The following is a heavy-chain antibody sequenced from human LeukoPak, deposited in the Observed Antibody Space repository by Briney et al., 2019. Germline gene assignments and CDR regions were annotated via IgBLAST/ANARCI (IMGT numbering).Heavy chain of an antibody. CDR2: INHSGST. J-gene: IGHJ4*02. D-gene: IGHD6-6*01. Sequence: PSETLSLTCTVSGGSISSYYWSWIRQPPGKGLEWIGEINHSGSTNYNPSLKSRVTISVDTSKNQFSLKLSSVTAADTAVYYYARVRGSIAARPSYFDYWGQGTLVTVSS. CDR3: ARVRGSIAARPSYFDY. CDR1: GGSISSYY. V-gene: IGHV4-34*01.